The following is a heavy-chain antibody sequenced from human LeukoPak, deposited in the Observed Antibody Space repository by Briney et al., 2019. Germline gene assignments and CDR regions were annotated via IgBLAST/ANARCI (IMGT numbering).Heavy chain of an antibody. D-gene: IGHD3-10*01. CDR1: GGSISSYY. V-gene: IGHV4-59*01. Sequence: SETPSLTCTVSGGSISSYYWSWIRQTPGKGLEWIGYIYYSGSTNYNPSLKSRVTISVDTSKNQFSLKLSSVTAADTAVYYCARGPIGGRSYFDYWGQGTLVTVSS. J-gene: IGHJ4*02. CDR2: IYYSGST. CDR3: ARGPIGGRSYFDY.